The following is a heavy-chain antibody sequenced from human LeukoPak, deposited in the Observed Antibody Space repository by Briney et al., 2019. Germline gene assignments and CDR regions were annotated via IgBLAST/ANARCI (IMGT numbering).Heavy chain of an antibody. CDR1: GYTFTSYD. CDR3: ARGDGGIADAFDI. Sequence: ASVKVSCKASGYTFTSYDINWVRQATGQGLEWMGWMNPNSGNTGYAQKFQGRVTITRNNSISTDYMELSSLRSEDTAVYYCARGDGGIADAFDIWGQGTMVTVSS. D-gene: IGHD5-24*01. CDR2: MNPNSGNT. J-gene: IGHJ3*02. V-gene: IGHV1-8*03.